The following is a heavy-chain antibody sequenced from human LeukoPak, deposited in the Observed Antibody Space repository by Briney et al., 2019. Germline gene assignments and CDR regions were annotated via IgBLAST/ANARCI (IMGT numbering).Heavy chain of an antibody. Sequence: SETLSLTCTVSGGSISSFYWSWIRQPAGKGLEWIGRIYTSGSTNYNPSLKSRVTMSVDTSKNQFSLKLSSVTAADTAVYYCARDSRSSQNYYYYYMDVWGKGTTVTVSS. V-gene: IGHV4-4*07. CDR1: GGSISSFY. CDR2: IYTSGST. J-gene: IGHJ6*03. CDR3: ARDSRSSQNYYYYYMDV. D-gene: IGHD6-13*01.